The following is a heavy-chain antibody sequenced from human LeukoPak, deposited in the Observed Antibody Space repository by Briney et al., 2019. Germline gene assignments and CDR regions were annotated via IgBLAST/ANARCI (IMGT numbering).Heavy chain of an antibody. V-gene: IGHV3-21*03. CDR2: ISGTSTYI. CDR3: VRDHQLRDPGC. CDR1: GFTLNTFA. Sequence: GGSLRLSCAASGFTLNTFAIHWVRQAPGKGLDWVSSISGTSTYIDYADSVKGRFTISRDNANNSLYLQMNSLRVDDTAVYYCVRDHQLRDPGCWGQGTLVAVSS. D-gene: IGHD5-24*01. J-gene: IGHJ4*02.